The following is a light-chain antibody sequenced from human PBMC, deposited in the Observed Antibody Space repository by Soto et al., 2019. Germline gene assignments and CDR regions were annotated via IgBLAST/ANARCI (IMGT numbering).Light chain of an antibody. CDR3: KQYKEWPPFT. J-gene: IGKJ5*01. CDR1: QYVSNK. Sequence: EIVMTQSPATLSVSPGETATLSCRASQYVSNKVAWYQQKPGQAPSLLILGASTRATGVPARFNGSGSGTEFTLSISSLQSEDFAVYYCKQYKEWPPFTFGQGTRLEIK. V-gene: IGKV3-15*01. CDR2: GAS.